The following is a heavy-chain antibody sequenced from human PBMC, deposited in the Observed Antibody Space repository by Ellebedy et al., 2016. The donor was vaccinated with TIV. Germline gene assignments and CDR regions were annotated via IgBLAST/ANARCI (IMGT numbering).Heavy chain of an antibody. CDR3: ARARVHRWELLLKKYYFDY. CDR2: INHSGST. Sequence: SETLSLXCAVYGGSFSGYYWSWIRQPPGKGLEWIGEINHSGSTNYNPSLKSRVTISVDTSKNQFSLKLSSVTAADTAVYYCARARVHRWELLLKKYYFDYWGQGTLVTVSS. CDR1: GGSFSGYY. V-gene: IGHV4-34*01. J-gene: IGHJ4*02. D-gene: IGHD1-26*01.